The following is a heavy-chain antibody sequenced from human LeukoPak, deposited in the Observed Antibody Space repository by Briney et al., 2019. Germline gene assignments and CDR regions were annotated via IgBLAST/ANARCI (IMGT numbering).Heavy chain of an antibody. CDR1: GGTFSNYA. D-gene: IGHD4-23*01. CDR2: IIPTFGTA. Sequence: ASVKVSCKASGGTFSNYAINWVRQAPGQGLEWMGGIIPTFGTAHYAQKFQGRVTITADESTSTAYMEMRSLRSEDTAVYYCARGWLGETTVVTPYNYWGQGTLVTVSS. V-gene: IGHV1-69*13. J-gene: IGHJ4*02. CDR3: ARGWLGETTVVTPYNY.